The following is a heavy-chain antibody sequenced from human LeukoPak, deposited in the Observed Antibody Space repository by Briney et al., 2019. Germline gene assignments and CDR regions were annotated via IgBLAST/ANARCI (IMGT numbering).Heavy chain of an antibody. CDR1: GGSISSYY. V-gene: IGHV4-59*01. D-gene: IGHD4-23*01. Sequence: SETLSLTCTVSGGSISSYYWSWIRQPPGKGLEWIGYIYYSGSTNYNPSLKSRVTISVDTSKNQFSLKLSSVTAADTAVYYCARTPRMVTGFDYWGQGTLVTVSS. J-gene: IGHJ4*02. CDR3: ARTPRMVTGFDY. CDR2: IYYSGST.